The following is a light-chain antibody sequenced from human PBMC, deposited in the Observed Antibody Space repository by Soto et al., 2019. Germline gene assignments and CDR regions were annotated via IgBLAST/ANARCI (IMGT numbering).Light chain of an antibody. CDR3: QQYGSSPWT. CDR1: QTIRSNY. Sequence: ETVLTQSPGTLSLSPGERATLSCRASQTIRSNYLAWYRQTPGQAPRLLIYGASNRATGIADRFSGSGSGTDFTLIISRREPEDVALYDGQQYGSSPWTFGQGTKVEIK. J-gene: IGKJ1*01. V-gene: IGKV3-20*01. CDR2: GAS.